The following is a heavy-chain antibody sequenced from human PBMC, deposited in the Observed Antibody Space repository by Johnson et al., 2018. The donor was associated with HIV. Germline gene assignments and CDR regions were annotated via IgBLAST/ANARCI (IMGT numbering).Heavy chain of an antibody. V-gene: IGHV3-23*04. CDR1: GFTFSSYA. J-gene: IGHJ3*02. CDR3: ARDGEWHQLPLGDGFDI. CDR2: ISGSGGST. D-gene: IGHD1-1*01. Sequence: VQLVESGGGLVQPGGSLRLSCAASGFTFSSYAMSWVRQAPGKGLEWVSAISGSGGSTYYADSVKGRFTISRDNSKNTLYLQMNSLRAEDTAVYYCARDGEWHQLPLGDGFDIWGQGTMVTVSS.